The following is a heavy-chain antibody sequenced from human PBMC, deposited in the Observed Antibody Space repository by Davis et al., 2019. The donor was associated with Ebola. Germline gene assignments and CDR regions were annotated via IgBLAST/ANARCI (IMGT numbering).Heavy chain of an antibody. CDR3: AKPVLRFLEWPYYFDY. D-gene: IGHD3-3*01. CDR2: ISWNSGSI. CDR1: GFTFDDYA. V-gene: IGHV3-9*01. Sequence: SLKISCAASGFTFDDYAMHWVRQAPGKGLEWVSGISWNSGSIGYADSVKGRFTISRDNAKNTLYLQMNSLRAEDTAVYYCAKPVLRFLEWPYYFDYWGQGTLVTVSS. J-gene: IGHJ4*02.